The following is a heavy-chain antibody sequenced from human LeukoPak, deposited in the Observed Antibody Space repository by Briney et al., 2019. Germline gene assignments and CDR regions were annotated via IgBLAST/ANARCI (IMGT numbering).Heavy chain of an antibody. V-gene: IGHV3-23*01. J-gene: IGHJ4*02. D-gene: IGHD2-2*02. Sequence: GGSLRLSCAASGFTFSDYWMTWVRQAPGEGLEWVSAISGSGGSTYYADSVKGRFTISRDNSKNTLYLQMNSLRAEDTAVYYCAKRVSDIVVVPAAIQGIYWGQGTLVTVSS. CDR3: AKRVSDIVVVPAAIQGIY. CDR2: ISGSGGST. CDR1: GFTFSDYW.